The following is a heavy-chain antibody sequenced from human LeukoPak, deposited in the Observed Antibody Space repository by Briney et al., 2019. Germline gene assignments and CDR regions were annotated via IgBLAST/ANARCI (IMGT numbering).Heavy chain of an antibody. CDR2: TRNKANSYTT. D-gene: IGHD2-2*01. V-gene: IGHV3-72*01. CDR3: ARVRYCSSTTCRGAFDI. J-gene: IGHJ3*02. Sequence: GGSLRLSCAASGFTFSDHYMDWVRQAPGKGLEWVGRTRNKANSYTTEYAASVRGRFTISRDDSENSLYLQMNSLKTEDTAVYYRARVRYCSSTTCRGAFDIWGQGTMVTVSS. CDR1: GFTFSDHY.